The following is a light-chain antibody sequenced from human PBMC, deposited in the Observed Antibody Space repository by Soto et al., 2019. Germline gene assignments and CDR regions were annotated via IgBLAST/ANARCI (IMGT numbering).Light chain of an antibody. Sequence: DIVMTQSPDSLAVSLGERATINCKPSQSVVYSSNNNYCLAWYQHKPGQPPRLLIYWASTRQSGVPDRFSGSGSGTDFTLTISSLQAEDVAVYYCQQYCSVPRTFGQGTKVEIK. CDR1: QSVVYSSNNNYC. J-gene: IGKJ1*01. CDR3: QQYCSVPRT. V-gene: IGKV4-1*01. CDR2: WAS.